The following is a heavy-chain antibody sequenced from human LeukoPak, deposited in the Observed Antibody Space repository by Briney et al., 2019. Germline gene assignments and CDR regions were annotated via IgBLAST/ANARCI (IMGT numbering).Heavy chain of an antibody. CDR2: IYTSGST. Sequence: PSETLSLTCTVSGGSISSYYWSWIRQPAGKGLEWIGRIYTSGSTNYNPSLKSRVTISVDTSKNQFSLKVSSVTAADTAVYYCARSAWSGYSYYFDYWGQGTLVTVSS. CDR1: GGSISSYY. CDR3: ARSAWSGYSYYFDY. V-gene: IGHV4-4*07. D-gene: IGHD3-3*01. J-gene: IGHJ4*02.